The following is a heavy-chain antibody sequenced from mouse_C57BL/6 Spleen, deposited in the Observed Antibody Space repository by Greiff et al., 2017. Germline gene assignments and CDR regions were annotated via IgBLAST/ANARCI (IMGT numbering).Heavy chain of an antibody. V-gene: IGHV5-6*01. Sequence: EVKLMESGGDLVKPGGSLKLSCAASGFTFSSYGMSWVRQTPDKRLEWVATISSGSSYTYYPDSVKGRFTISRDNAKNTLYLQMSSLKSEDTAMYYCARPGVVATRAMDYWGQGTSVTVSS. CDR1: GFTFSSYG. CDR3: ARPGVVATRAMDY. D-gene: IGHD1-1*01. CDR2: ISSGSSYT. J-gene: IGHJ4*01.